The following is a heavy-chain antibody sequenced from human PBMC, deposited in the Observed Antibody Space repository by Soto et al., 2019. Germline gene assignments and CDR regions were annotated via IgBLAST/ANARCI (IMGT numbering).Heavy chain of an antibody. CDR2: INPKSGGT. V-gene: IGHV1-2*02. J-gene: IGHJ4*02. CDR1: GYSFTGYS. D-gene: IGHD1-20*01. CDR3: AREGLSRGNFITGKLFDY. Sequence: ASVKVSRKTSGYSFTGYSVHWVRPAPGHGAAWMGWINPKSGGTKFAQKFQGRVTMTRDTSISTVFMELSRVTSDDTAVYYCAREGLSRGNFITGKLFDYWGQGSLVTVSS.